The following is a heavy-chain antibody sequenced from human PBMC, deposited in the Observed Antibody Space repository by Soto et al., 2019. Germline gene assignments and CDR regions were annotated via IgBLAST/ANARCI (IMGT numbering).Heavy chain of an antibody. CDR3: GSAEDSSLSGEEFDM. J-gene: IGHJ3*02. Sequence: VQLQESGPGLLKPPQTLALTCTVSGYSIQSPNYYWNGIRQPPGKVLERMGYVYYSGKPYFNPSPNTRFAVSIDTSKKQFALRLASVTSADTAVYCCGSAEDSSLSGEEFDMWGQGTLVTVSS. CDR2: VYYSGKP. D-gene: IGHD6-6*01. V-gene: IGHV4-30-4*01. CDR1: GYSIQSPNYY.